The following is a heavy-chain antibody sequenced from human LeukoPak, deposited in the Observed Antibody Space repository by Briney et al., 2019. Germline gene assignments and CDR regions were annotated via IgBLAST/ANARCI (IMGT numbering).Heavy chain of an antibody. Sequence: PSETLSLTCHVSGGSISSSTHYGGWIRQPPGKGLEWVGSIYYSGSTYYNPSLKSRVPISVDTSKNQFSLKLSSVTAADTAVYYCARSGTMVVMRPMYYWGQGTLVTVSP. V-gene: IGHV4-39*01. D-gene: IGHD4-23*01. CDR3: ARSGTMVVMRPMYY. CDR1: GGSISSSTHY. CDR2: IYYSGST. J-gene: IGHJ4*02.